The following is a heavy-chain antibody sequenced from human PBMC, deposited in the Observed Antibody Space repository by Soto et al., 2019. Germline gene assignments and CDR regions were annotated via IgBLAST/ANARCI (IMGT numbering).Heavy chain of an antibody. CDR1: GGTFNNYA. CDR2: IIPITGTA. CDR3: ARGGVDVVATSAVDY. V-gene: IGHV1-69*01. J-gene: IGHJ4*02. D-gene: IGHD5-12*01. Sequence: QVQLVQSGAEVKKPGSSVKVSCKASGGTFNNYAISWVRQAPGQGLEWMGGIIPITGTADYAHKFQGRLAISADESTGTTFMELSSLRSEDTALYYCARGGVDVVATSAVDYWGQGTLVTVSS.